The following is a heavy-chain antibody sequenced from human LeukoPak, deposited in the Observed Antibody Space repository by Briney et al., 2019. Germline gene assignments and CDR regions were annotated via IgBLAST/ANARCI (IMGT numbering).Heavy chain of an antibody. CDR1: GYSFIGYY. Sequence: ASVKVSCKASGYSFIGYYIHWVRQAPGQGLEWMGWINPNSGGANYAQKFQGRVTVTRDTSISTVYMELTRLRSDDTAMYYCAKSTNWGSISDGFDIWGQGTMVTVAS. J-gene: IGHJ3*02. D-gene: IGHD7-27*01. V-gene: IGHV1-2*02. CDR3: AKSTNWGSISDGFDI. CDR2: INPNSGGA.